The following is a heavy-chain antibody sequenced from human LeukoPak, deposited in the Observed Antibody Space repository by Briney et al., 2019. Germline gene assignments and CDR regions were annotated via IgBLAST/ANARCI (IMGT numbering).Heavy chain of an antibody. V-gene: IGHV4-34*01. CDR1: GGSFSGYY. Sequence: SETLSLTCAVYGGSFSGYYWSWIRQPPGKGLDRIGEINHSGSTNYNPSLKSRVTISVDTYTNQFSLKLSSVTDAVTAVYYCASSLPDWGQGTLVTVSS. D-gene: IGHD2-2*01. CDR3: ASSLPD. J-gene: IGHJ4*02. CDR2: INHSGST.